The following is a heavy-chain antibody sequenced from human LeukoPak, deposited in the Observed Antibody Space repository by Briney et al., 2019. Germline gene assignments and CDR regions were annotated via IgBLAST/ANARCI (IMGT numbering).Heavy chain of an antibody. Sequence: GGSLRLSCAASGFTFTRNAMAWVRRAPGKGLEGVSAIDGSGGTTFYADSVKGRVTISRVQSTNTVYLQMNSLRADDTAVYYCAKAHCSSTSCSRADNWGQGTLVTVSS. V-gene: IGHV3-23*01. J-gene: IGHJ4*02. CDR3: AKAHCSSTSCSRADN. D-gene: IGHD2-2*01. CDR1: GFTFTRNA. CDR2: IDGSGGTT.